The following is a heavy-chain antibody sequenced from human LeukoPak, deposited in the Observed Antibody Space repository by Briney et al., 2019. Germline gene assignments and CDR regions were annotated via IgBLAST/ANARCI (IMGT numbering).Heavy chain of an antibody. D-gene: IGHD3-10*01. CDR3: AKRVDGMVRAFDY. V-gene: IGHV3-23*01. J-gene: IGHJ4*02. Sequence: AGGSLRLSCAASGVTFSTYAMTWVRQAPGQGMDWVTSISNSGSSTYYADSVKGRFTISRDNSKNTLYLQMNSLRAEDTAVYYCAKRVDGMVRAFDYWGQGTLVTVSS. CDR2: ISNSGSST. CDR1: GVTFSTYA.